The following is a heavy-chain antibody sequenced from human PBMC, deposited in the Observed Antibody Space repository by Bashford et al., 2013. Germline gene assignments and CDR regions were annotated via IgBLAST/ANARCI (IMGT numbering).Heavy chain of an antibody. CDR3: SRVTHYYYYGMDV. Sequence: SETLSLTCTVSGGSISSYYWSWIRQPPGKGLEWIGYISYSGSTNYNPSLRGRVTMSVDTSKSQFSLRLSSVTAADTAVYYCSRVTHYYYYGMDVWGQGTTVTVSS. V-gene: IGHV4-59*01. CDR2: ISYSGST. J-gene: IGHJ6*02. CDR1: GGSISSYY. D-gene: IGHD4-23*01.